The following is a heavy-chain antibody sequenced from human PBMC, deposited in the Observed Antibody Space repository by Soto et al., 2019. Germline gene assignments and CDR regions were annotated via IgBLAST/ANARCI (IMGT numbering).Heavy chain of an antibody. Sequence: SETLSLTCAVYGGSFSGYYWSWIRQPPGKGLEWIGEINHSGSTNYNPSLKSRVTISVDTSKNQFSLKLSSVTAADTAVYYCARLDYFDWLLYSEEGLDYMDVWGKGTTVTVSS. V-gene: IGHV4-34*01. CDR2: INHSGST. CDR3: ARLDYFDWLLYSEEGLDYMDV. D-gene: IGHD3-9*01. J-gene: IGHJ6*03. CDR1: GGSFSGYY.